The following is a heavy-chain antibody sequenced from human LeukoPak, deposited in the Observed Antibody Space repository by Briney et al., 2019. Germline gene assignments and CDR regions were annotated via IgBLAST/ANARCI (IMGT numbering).Heavy chain of an antibody. J-gene: IGHJ4*02. D-gene: IGHD6-13*01. CDR2: IYYSGST. CDR1: GGSISSGGYY. CDR3: ARDRVAAAVPDY. V-gene: IGHV4-31*03. Sequence: SQTLSLTCTVSGGSISSGGYYWSWIRQHPGKGLEWIGYIYYSGSTYYNPSLKSRVTISVDTSKNQFSLKLSSVTAADTAVYYCARDRVAAAVPDYWGQGTLVTVSS.